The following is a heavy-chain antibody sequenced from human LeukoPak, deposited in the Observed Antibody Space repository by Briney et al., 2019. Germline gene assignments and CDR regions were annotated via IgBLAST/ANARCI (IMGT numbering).Heavy chain of an antibody. J-gene: IGHJ4*02. CDR2: TYYRSKWYN. V-gene: IGHV6-1*01. Sequence: SQTLSLTCVISGDSVSSNSAAWNWIRQSPSRGLEWLGRTYYRSKWYNDYATAVKSQITIAPDTSKNQFSLQLNSVTPEDTAVYYCARETDYGDYFDYWGQGTLVTVSS. D-gene: IGHD4-17*01. CDR1: GDSVSSNSAA. CDR3: ARETDYGDYFDY.